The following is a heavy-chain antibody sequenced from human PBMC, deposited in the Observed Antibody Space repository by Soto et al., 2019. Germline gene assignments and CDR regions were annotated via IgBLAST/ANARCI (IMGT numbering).Heavy chain of an antibody. CDR3: ARDREYYYGSGSYSLIFDY. J-gene: IGHJ4*02. Sequence: GGSLRLSCAASGFTFSSYGMHWVRQAPGKGLEWVAVIWYDGSNKYYADSVKGRFTISRDNSKNTLYLQMNSLRAEDTAVYYCARDREYYYGSGSYSLIFDYWGQGTLVTVSS. D-gene: IGHD3-10*01. CDR2: IWYDGSNK. V-gene: IGHV3-33*01. CDR1: GFTFSSYG.